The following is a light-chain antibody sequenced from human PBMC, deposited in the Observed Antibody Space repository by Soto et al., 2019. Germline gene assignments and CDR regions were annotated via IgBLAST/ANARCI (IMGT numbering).Light chain of an antibody. CDR1: HSINNY. CDR2: AAS. V-gene: IGKV1-39*01. CDR3: QQSYSTLGT. J-gene: IGKJ2*01. Sequence: IQMTQSPSSLSASVGDRVIITCRSDHSINNYLNWYQQRPGKVPKLLIYAASTLQSGVPSRFSGSGSGRDFTLTINSLQPEDFATDYCQQSYSTLGTFGRGTRVEI.